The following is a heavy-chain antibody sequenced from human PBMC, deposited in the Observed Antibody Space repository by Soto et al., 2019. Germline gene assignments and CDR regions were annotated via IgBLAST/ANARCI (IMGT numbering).Heavy chain of an antibody. Sequence: GGSLRLSCAASRFIFSSYDMNWVRQAPGRGLEWVSYINSGSSTIYYADSVKGRFTISRDNAKNSLYLQMSSLRDEDTAVYYCASQPGIAAGWFDLWGQGTLVTAPQ. D-gene: IGHD6-13*01. CDR1: RFIFSSYD. J-gene: IGHJ5*02. CDR2: INSGSSTI. CDR3: ASQPGIAAGWFDL. V-gene: IGHV3-48*02.